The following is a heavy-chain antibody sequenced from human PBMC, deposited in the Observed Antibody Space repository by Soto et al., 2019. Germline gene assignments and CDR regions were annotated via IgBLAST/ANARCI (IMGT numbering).Heavy chain of an antibody. CDR1: GYTFTGYY. Sequence: VSVKVSCKASGYTFTGYYMHWVRQAPGQGLEWMGWINPNSGGTNYAQKFQGWVTMTRDTSISTAYMELSRLRSDDTAVYYCARDLYRTQGSRGKWFGELSHQMWGYYYGMDVWGQGTTVTVSS. D-gene: IGHD3-10*01. V-gene: IGHV1-2*04. CDR3: ARDLYRTQGSRGKWFGELSHQMWGYYYGMDV. J-gene: IGHJ6*02. CDR2: INPNSGGT.